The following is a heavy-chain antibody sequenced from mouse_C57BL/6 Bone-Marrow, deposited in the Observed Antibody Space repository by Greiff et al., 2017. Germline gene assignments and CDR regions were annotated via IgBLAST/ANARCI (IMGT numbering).Heavy chain of an antibody. CDR2: ISSGGDYI. J-gene: IGHJ1*03. Sequence: EVKLVESGEGLVKPGGSLKLSCAASGFTFSSYAMSWVRQTPEKRLEWVAYISSGGDYIYYADTVKGRFTISRDNARNTLYLQMSSLKSEDTAMYYCTRDLYYGSSGWYFDVWGTGTTVTVSS. V-gene: IGHV5-9-1*02. CDR1: GFTFSSYA. D-gene: IGHD1-1*01. CDR3: TRDLYYGSSGWYFDV.